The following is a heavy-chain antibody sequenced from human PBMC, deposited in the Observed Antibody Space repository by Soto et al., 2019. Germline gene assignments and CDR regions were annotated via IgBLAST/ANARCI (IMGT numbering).Heavy chain of an antibody. CDR3: AKSPYYYHIDV. J-gene: IGHJ6*03. CDR2: ISVSGGST. CDR1: GFTFSSYA. V-gene: IGHV3-23*01. Sequence: GGSLRLSCAASGFTFSSYAMSWVRQAPGKGLEWVSAISVSGGSTYYADSVKGRFTISRDNSKNTLYLQMNSLRADDMVVYYCAKSPYYYHIDVWGQGTTVTVSS.